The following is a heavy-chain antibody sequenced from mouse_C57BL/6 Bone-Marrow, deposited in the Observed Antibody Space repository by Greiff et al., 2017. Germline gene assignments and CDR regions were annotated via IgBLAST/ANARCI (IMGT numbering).Heavy chain of an antibody. CDR2: INPNNGGT. D-gene: IGHD1-1*01. CDR1: GYTFTDYY. CDR3: ARDYYGSSWYFDY. J-gene: IGHJ2*01. Sequence: VQLKQSGPELVKPGASVKISCKASGYTFTDYYMNWVKQSHGKSLEWIGDINPNNGGTSYNQKLKGKATLTVDKYSSTAYMELRSLTSEDSAVYYCARDYYGSSWYFDYWGQGTILTVSS. V-gene: IGHV1-26*01.